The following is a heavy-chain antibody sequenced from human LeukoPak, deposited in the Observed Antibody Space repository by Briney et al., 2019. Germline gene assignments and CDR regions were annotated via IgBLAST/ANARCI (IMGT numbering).Heavy chain of an antibody. CDR3: ARTTEGGYSYGYFYYYYMDV. J-gene: IGHJ6*03. Sequence: SETLSLTCTVSGGSISSSSYYWGWIRQPPGKGLEWIGSIYYSGSTYYNPSLKSRVTISVDTSKNQFSLRLSSVTAADTAVYYCARTTEGGYSYGYFYYYYMDVWGKGTTVTISS. CDR2: IYYSGST. V-gene: IGHV4-39*07. D-gene: IGHD5-18*01. CDR1: GGSISSSSYY.